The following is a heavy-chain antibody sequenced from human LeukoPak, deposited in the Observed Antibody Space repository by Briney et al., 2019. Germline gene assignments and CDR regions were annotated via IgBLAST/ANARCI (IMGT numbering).Heavy chain of an antibody. J-gene: IGHJ4*02. CDR1: DTPTVATV. Sequence: ASVKDSRVAPRDTPTVATVRRGPQAPGQGLEWMGWINPNSGGTNYAQKFQGRVTLTRDTSISTAYMGLSRLRSDDTAVYYCARDGFSYDIPGGLYYFDYWGQGTLVTVSS. V-gene: IGHV1-2*02. CDR3: ARDGFSYDIPGGLYYFDY. CDR2: INPNSGGT. D-gene: IGHD3-22*01.